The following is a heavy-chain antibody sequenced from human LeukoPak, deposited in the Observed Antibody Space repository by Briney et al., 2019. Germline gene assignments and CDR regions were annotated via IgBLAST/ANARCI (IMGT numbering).Heavy chain of an antibody. Sequence: PGGSLRLSCAASGITFSNAWMNWVRQAPGKGLEWVSSISSSSSYIYYADSVKGRFTISRDNAKNSLYLQMNSLRAEDTAVYYCARDGAQGYCSGGSCQGFDYWGQGTLVTVSS. V-gene: IGHV3-21*01. CDR3: ARDGAQGYCSGGSCQGFDY. CDR1: GITFSNAW. D-gene: IGHD2-15*01. CDR2: ISSSSSYI. J-gene: IGHJ4*02.